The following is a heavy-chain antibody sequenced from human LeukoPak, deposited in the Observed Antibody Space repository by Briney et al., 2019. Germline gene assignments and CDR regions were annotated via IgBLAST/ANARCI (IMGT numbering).Heavy chain of an antibody. CDR1: GLTFSDYW. Sequence: PGGSLRLSCAASGLTFSDYWMSWVRQAPGRGLEYVSAINGAGDRTYYADSVRGRFSISRDNSKNTLYLQMGNLRGEDMALYFCARIGLENFYDLWGQGTLVTVSA. CDR2: INGAGDRT. D-gene: IGHD3-3*01. CDR3: ARIGLENFYDL. J-gene: IGHJ5*02. V-gene: IGHV3-64*02.